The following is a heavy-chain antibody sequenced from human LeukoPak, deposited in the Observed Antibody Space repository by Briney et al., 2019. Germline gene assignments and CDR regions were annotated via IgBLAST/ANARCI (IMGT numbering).Heavy chain of an antibody. CDR2: ISGSGGST. V-gene: IGHV3-23*01. CDR3: AKVRDDYGDYYFDY. J-gene: IGHJ4*02. CDR1: GFTFSSYS. D-gene: IGHD4-17*01. Sequence: GGSLRLSCAASGFTFSSYSMNWVRQAPGKGLEWVSAISGSGGSTYYADSVKGRFTISRDNSKNTLYLQMNSLRAEDTAVYYCAKVRDDYGDYYFDYWGQGTLVTVSS.